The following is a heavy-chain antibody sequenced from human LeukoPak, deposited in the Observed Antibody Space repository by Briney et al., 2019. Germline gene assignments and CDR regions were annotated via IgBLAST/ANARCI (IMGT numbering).Heavy chain of an antibody. CDR3: ARSTVTPGY. J-gene: IGHJ4*02. D-gene: IGHD4-17*01. Sequence: GGSLRLSCAASGFTVSSAGMHWVRQAPGKGLEWVSYISSSSSGTIFYADSVKGRFTISRDNAKNSLHLQMNSLRDEDTAVYYCARSTVTPGYWGQGTLVTVSS. V-gene: IGHV3-48*02. CDR1: GFTVSSAG. CDR2: ISSSSSGTI.